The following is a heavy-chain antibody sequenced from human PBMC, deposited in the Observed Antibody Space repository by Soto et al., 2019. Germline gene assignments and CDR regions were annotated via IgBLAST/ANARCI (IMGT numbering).Heavy chain of an antibody. Sequence: QLQLQESGSGLGKPSQTLALTFAVSCGSVNSAGYSWGWIRQPPGKGLGWIGYNYHSGSTYYNPSLKSRVTISLDRSNNHFSLKLSSVTAADTAVYYCARVPIYYDSSGYYHYGTFDIWGQGTMVTVSS. CDR1: CGSVNSAGYS. D-gene: IGHD3-22*01. V-gene: IGHV4-30-2*01. CDR3: ARVPIYYDSSGYYHYGTFDI. J-gene: IGHJ3*02. CDR2: NYHSGST.